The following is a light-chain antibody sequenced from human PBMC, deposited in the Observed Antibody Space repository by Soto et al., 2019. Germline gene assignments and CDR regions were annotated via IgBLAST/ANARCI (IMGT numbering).Light chain of an antibody. CDR3: GTWESSLRAGV. CDR1: TSNIGYNY. V-gene: IGLV1-51*01. CDR2: DSD. J-gene: IGLJ2*01. Sequence: QSVLTQPPSVSATPGQKVTISCAGSTSNIGYNYVSWYQQFPGTAPRLLIYDSDKRPSGIPDRFSGAKSGTSATLGITGLQTGDEADYYCGTWESSLRAGVFGGGTKLTVL.